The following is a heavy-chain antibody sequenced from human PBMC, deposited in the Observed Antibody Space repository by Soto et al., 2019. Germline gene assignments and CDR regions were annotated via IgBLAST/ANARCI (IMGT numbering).Heavy chain of an antibody. V-gene: IGHV3-11*06. CDR3: ASGGYYSDY. D-gene: IGHD3-22*01. CDR1: AFTFSDYY. Sequence: PGRSLRLSCAASAFTFSDYYMSWIRQAPGKGLEWVSYISSSSSYTNYADSVKGRFTISRDNAKNSLYLQMNSLRAEDTAVYYSASGGYYSDYWGQGTLVTVSS. CDR2: ISSSSSYT. J-gene: IGHJ4*02.